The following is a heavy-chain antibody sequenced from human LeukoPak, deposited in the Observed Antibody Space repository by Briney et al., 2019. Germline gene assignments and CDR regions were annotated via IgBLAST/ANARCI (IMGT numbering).Heavy chain of an antibody. CDR2: IIPIFGTA. J-gene: IGHJ4*02. V-gene: IGHV1-69*13. CDR1: GGTFSNYG. CDR3: AREHSSSWDQFDY. D-gene: IGHD6-13*01. Sequence: GASVKVSCEASGGTFSNYGIGWVRQAPGQGLEWMGGIIPIFGTANYAQNLQGRVTITADESTTTAYMELSSLRSDDTAVYYCAREHSSSWDQFDYWGQGTLVTVSS.